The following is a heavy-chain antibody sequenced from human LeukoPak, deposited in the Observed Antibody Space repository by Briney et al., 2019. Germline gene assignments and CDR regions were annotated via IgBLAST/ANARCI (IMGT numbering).Heavy chain of an antibody. CDR2: ISGSGGST. D-gene: IGHD6-19*01. V-gene: IGHV3-23*01. CDR3: AKDGGRLPYYGMDV. Sequence: GGSLRLSCAASEVTFSTYAMSWVRQAPGKGLEWVSAISGSGGSTFYADSVKGRFTISRDNSKNTLYLQMNSLRAEDTAVYYCAKDGGRLPYYGMDVWGQGTTVTVSS. J-gene: IGHJ6*02. CDR1: EVTFSTYA.